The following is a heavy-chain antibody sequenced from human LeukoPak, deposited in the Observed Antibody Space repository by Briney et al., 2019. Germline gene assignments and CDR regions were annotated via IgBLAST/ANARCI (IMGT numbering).Heavy chain of an antibody. J-gene: IGHJ4*02. CDR2: ISYDGSNK. CDR3: ARLYSSGWYSSS. CDR1: GFTFNSYA. V-gene: IGHV3-30*04. D-gene: IGHD6-19*01. Sequence: PGGSLRLSCAASGFTFNSYAMHWVRQAPGKGLEWVAVISYDGSNKYYADSVKGRFTISRDNSKNTLYLQMNSLRAEDTAVYYCARLYSSGWYSSSWGQGTLVTVSS.